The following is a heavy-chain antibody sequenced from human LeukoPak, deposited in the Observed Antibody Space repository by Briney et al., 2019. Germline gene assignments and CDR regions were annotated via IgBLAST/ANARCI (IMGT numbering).Heavy chain of an antibody. Sequence: ASAKVSCKASGGTFGSYAISWVRQAPGQGLEWMGGIIPIFGTANYAQKFQGRVTITADESTSTAYMELSSLRSEDTAVYYCASTIVVVPAATDYFDYWGQGTLVTVSS. D-gene: IGHD2-2*01. CDR2: IIPIFGTA. CDR1: GGTFGSYA. J-gene: IGHJ4*02. CDR3: ASTIVVVPAATDYFDY. V-gene: IGHV1-69*13.